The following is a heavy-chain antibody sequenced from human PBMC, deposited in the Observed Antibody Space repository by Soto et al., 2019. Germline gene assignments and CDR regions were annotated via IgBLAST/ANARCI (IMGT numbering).Heavy chain of an antibody. CDR3: AKPVAAAGIPYYFDY. J-gene: IGHJ4*02. D-gene: IGHD6-13*01. CDR1: GFTFSSYG. CDR2: ISYDGSNK. V-gene: IGHV3-30*18. Sequence: GGSLRLSCAASGFTFSSYGMHWVRQAPGKGLEWVAVISYDGSNKYYADSVKGRFTISRDNSKNTLYLQMNSLRAEDTAVYYCAKPVAAAGIPYYFDYWGQGTLVTVSS.